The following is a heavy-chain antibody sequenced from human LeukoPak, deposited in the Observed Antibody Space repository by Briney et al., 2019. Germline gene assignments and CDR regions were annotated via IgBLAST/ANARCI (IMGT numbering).Heavy chain of an antibody. CDR1: GGSISSSSYY. J-gene: IGHJ4*02. CDR3: ASIKDGSGWPYYFDY. D-gene: IGHD6-19*01. V-gene: IGHV4-39*01. Sequence: PSETLSLTCTVSGGSISSSSYYWGWIRQPPGKGLEWIGSIYYSGSTYYNPSLKSRVTISVDTSKNQFSLKLSSVTAADTAVYYCASIKDGSGWPYYFDYWGQGTLVTVSS. CDR2: IYYSGST.